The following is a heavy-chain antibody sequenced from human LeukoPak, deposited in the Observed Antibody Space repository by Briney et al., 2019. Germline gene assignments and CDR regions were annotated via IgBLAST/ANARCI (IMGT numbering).Heavy chain of an antibody. D-gene: IGHD3-10*01. J-gene: IGHJ4*02. CDR1: GGSISSYY. CDR2: IYSSGST. CDR3: ARHSGLLYFDY. V-gene: IGHV4-59*08. Sequence: PSETLSLTCTVSGGSISSYYWSWIRQPPGKGLEWIAFIYSSGSTNYNPPLKSRVTISVDTSKNQFSLKLSAVAAADTAVYYCARHSGLLYFDYWGQGNLVTVSS.